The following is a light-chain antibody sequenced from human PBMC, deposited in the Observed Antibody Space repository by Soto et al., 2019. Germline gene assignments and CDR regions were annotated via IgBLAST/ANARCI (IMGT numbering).Light chain of an antibody. CDR2: GHS. CDR1: QGVXTD. Sequence: TQCASTLSVYEKGSATLSCRASQGVXTDFGWYERRPGQAPRLLIXGHSTRATGIPARFTGSGSGKEFILTIISLQSAYSKVYYCQHDNLWAPETFGQGTKVDIK. CDR3: QHDNLWAPET. V-gene: IGKV3-15*01. J-gene: IGKJ1*01.